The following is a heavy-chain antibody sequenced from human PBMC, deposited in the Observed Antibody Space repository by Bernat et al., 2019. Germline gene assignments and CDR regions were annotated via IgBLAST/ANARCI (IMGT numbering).Heavy chain of an antibody. J-gene: IGHJ1*01. Sequence: EVQLVESGGALVQPGGSLRLSCVGSGFSFSGIWMTWVRQAPGKGLEWVANIKQDGSVQHYVDSVKGRFIISRDNTKNSLFLQMNSLRVDDTAVYYCARGYGPDNWGQGTLVTVSS. CDR3: ARGYGPDN. V-gene: IGHV3-7*03. CDR1: GFSFSGIW. CDR2: IKQDGSVQ. D-gene: IGHD2-8*02.